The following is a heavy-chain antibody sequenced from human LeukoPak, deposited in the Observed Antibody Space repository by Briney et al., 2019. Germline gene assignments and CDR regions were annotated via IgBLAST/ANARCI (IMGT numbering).Heavy chain of an antibody. CDR1: GFTFSSYA. D-gene: IGHD6-13*01. V-gene: IGHV3-23*01. Sequence: GGSLRLSCAASGFTFSSYAMSWVRQAPGKGLEWVSTISGGGVTTYYADSVKGRLTISRDNSKNTVYLQMNSLRDDDTAVYFCARESPVTAVGRSWFDPWGQGTLVTVSS. J-gene: IGHJ5*02. CDR3: ARESPVTAVGRSWFDP. CDR2: ISGGGVTT.